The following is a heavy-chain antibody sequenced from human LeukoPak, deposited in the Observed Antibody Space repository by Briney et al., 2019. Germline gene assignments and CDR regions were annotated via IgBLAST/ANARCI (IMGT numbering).Heavy chain of an antibody. CDR1: GFTFSSYW. V-gene: IGHV3-7*04. D-gene: IGHD3-10*01. CDR3: ARDRHYYGSGSYYNLGY. Sequence: PGGSLRLSCAASGFTFSSYWMSWVRQAPGKGLEWVANIKQDGSEKYYVDSVKGRFTISRENAKNSLYLQMNSLRAEDTAVYYCARDRHYYGSGSYYNLGYWGQGTLVTVSS. J-gene: IGHJ4*02. CDR2: IKQDGSEK.